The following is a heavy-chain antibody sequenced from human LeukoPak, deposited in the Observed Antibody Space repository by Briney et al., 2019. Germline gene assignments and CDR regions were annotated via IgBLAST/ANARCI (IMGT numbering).Heavy chain of an antibody. CDR3: ARGYRGSYLVDY. V-gene: IGHV3-74*01. Sequence: SGGSLRLSCAASGFTFSSYWMHWVRQAPGKGLVWVSRMNSDGSTTTYADSVKGRFTISRDNAKHTLYLQMNSLRAEDTAVYYCARGYRGSYLVDYWGQGTLVTVSS. J-gene: IGHJ4*02. D-gene: IGHD1-26*01. CDR1: GFTFSSYW. CDR2: MNSDGSTT.